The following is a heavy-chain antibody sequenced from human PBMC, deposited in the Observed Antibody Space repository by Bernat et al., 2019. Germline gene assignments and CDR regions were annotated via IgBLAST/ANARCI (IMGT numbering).Heavy chain of an antibody. V-gene: IGHV3-23*01. J-gene: IGHJ3*02. CDR3: AKAVVGAMFHAFDI. Sequence: EVQLLESGGGLVQPGGSQRLSCAASGFTFSSYAMSWVRQAPGKGLEWVSTISGSGGSTYYADSVKGRFTISRDNSRNTLYLQMNRLRAEDTAIYYCAKAVVGAMFHAFDIWGQGTMVTVSS. D-gene: IGHD1-26*01. CDR2: ISGSGGST. CDR1: GFTFSSYA.